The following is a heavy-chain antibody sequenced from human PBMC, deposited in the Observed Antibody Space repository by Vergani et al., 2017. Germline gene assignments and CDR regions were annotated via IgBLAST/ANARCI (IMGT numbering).Heavy chain of an antibody. Sequence: EVQLVESGGGLVQPGGSLRLSCAASGFTFSSYWMHWVRQAPGKGLVWVSRINSDGSITSYADSVNGRFTISRDNAKNTLYLQMNSLRAEDTAVYYCARDSSSWYANWFDPWGQGTLVTVSS. CDR2: INSDGSIT. J-gene: IGHJ5*02. D-gene: IGHD6-13*01. V-gene: IGHV3-74*01. CDR3: ARDSSSWYANWFDP. CDR1: GFTFSSYW.